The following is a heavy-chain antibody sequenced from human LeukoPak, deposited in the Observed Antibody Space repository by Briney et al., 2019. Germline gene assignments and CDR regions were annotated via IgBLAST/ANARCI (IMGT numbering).Heavy chain of an antibody. CDR1: GCSISTYY. CDR2: ISHSGST. Sequence: AQTLTLTCTVSGCSISTYYWSWIRQPPGKGLEWLAYISHSGSTNFNPSLKSRVTISVDTSMNQFSLKLSSVTAADTAVYYCARESDYNDSSGYFDYWGQGTLVTVSS. V-gene: IGHV4-59*01. CDR3: ARESDYNDSSGYFDY. J-gene: IGHJ4*02. D-gene: IGHD3-22*01.